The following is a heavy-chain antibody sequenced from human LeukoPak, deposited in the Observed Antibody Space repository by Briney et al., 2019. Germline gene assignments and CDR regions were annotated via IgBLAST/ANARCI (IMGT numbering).Heavy chain of an antibody. J-gene: IGHJ4*02. CDR2: ISTSSNYI. CDR3: ARVIAVAGPYYSDY. V-gene: IGHV3-21*01. Sequence: AGGSLRLSCTASGFIASSNYMSWVRKAPGRGLEWVSSISTSSNYIYYADSVKGRFTISRDNAKNSLYLQMNSLRAEDTAVYYCARVIAVAGPYYSDYWGQGTLVTVSS. D-gene: IGHD6-19*01. CDR1: GFIASSNY.